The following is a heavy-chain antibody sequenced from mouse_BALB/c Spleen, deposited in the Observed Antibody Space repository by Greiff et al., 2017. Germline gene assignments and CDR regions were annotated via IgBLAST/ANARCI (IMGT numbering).Heavy chain of an antibody. J-gene: IGHJ3*01. V-gene: IGHV1-7*01. CDR1: GYTFNSYW. CDR2: INPSTGYT. Sequence: VQLQQSGAELAKPGASVKMSCKASGYTFNSYWMHWVKQRPGQGLEWIGYINPSTGYTEYNQKFKDKATLTADKSSSTAYMQLSSLTSEDSAVYYCARLGDYDFAWFAYWGQGTLVTVSA. CDR3: ARLGDYDFAWFAY. D-gene: IGHD2-4*01.